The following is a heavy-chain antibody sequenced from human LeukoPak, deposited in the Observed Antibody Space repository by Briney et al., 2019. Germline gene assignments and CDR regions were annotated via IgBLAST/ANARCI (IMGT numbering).Heavy chain of an antibody. CDR1: GFTSSSYA. V-gene: IGHV3-23*01. CDR2: ISGSGGST. J-gene: IGHJ4*02. CDR3: ALVDYGDYFGY. D-gene: IGHD4-17*01. Sequence: PGGSLRLSCAASGFTSSSYAMSWVRQAPGKGLEWVSAISGSGGSTYYADSVKGRFTISRDNSKNTLYLQMNSLRAEDTAVYYCALVDYGDYFGYWGQGTLVTVSS.